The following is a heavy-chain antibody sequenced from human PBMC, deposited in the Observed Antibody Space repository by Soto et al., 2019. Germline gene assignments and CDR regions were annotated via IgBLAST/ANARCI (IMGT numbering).Heavy chain of an antibody. CDR3: ARGLLGPGDYYYGMDV. V-gene: IGHV3-13*05. CDR1: GFRFSNYD. J-gene: IGHJ6*02. D-gene: IGHD7-27*01. CDR2: IGTAGDP. Sequence: HPGGSLGLSCAASGFRFSNYDMHWVRQATGKGLEWVSGIGTAGDPYYPDSVQGRFTISRENAKNSLYLHMNSLRAGDTAIYYCARGLLGPGDYYYGMDVWGQGTTVTVS.